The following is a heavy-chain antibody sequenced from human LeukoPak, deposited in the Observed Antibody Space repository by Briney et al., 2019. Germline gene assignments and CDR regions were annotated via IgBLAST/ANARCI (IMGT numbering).Heavy chain of an antibody. D-gene: IGHD6-19*01. Sequence: GASMKVSCKASGYTFTSYYMHWVRQAPGQGLEWMGIINPSGGSTSYAQKFQGRVTMTRDMSTSTVYMELSSLRSEDTAAYYCARVKRESIAVAGLGGEYYFDYWGQGTLVTVSS. J-gene: IGHJ4*02. CDR3: ARVKRESIAVAGLGGEYYFDY. CDR1: GYTFTSYY. CDR2: INPSGGST. V-gene: IGHV1-46*01.